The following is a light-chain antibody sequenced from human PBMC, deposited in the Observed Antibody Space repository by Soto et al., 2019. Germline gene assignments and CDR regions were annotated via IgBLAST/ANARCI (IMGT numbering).Light chain of an antibody. Sequence: DIQMTQSPSSLSASVGDRFAITCQASQDISNYLNWYQQKPGKAPKLLIYDASNLETGVPSRFSGSGSGTGFTFTISSLQPEDIATYYCQQYDNRPITFGQGTRLENK. J-gene: IGKJ5*01. CDR1: QDISNY. CDR2: DAS. V-gene: IGKV1-33*01. CDR3: QQYDNRPIT.